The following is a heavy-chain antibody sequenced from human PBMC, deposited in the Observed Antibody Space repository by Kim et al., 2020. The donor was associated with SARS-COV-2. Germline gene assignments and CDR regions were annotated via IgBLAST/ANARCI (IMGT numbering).Heavy chain of an antibody. J-gene: IGHJ4*02. CDR2: NRDNGGT. Sequence: NRDNGGTKYGEKLQGRVTMTRDTSISTAYLEMSSLTSDDTAIFYCARDMDYWGQGPLVTVSS. V-gene: IGHV1-2*02. CDR3: ARDMDY.